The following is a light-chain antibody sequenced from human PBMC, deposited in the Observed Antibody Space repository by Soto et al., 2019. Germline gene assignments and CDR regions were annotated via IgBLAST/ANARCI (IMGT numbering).Light chain of an antibody. Sequence: EIVLTQSPATLSLSPGARAPLSCRASQSVSSNLAWYQQKPGQAPRLLIYGASTRATGIPARFSGSGSGTEFTLTVSSLQPEDSATYFCQQANSVPPTFGQGTKVDIK. V-gene: IGKV3-15*01. CDR3: QQANSVPPT. CDR2: GAS. CDR1: QSVSSN. J-gene: IGKJ1*01.